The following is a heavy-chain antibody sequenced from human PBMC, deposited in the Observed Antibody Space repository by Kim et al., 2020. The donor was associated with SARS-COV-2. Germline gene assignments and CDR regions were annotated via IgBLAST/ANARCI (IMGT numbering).Heavy chain of an antibody. Sequence: SETLSLTRTVSGGSISSSSYYWGWIRQPPGKGLEWIGSIYYSGSTYYNPSLKSRVTISVDTSKNQFSLKLSSVTAADTAVYYCERHPPPVFDGELSGWFDPWGQGTLVTVSS. CDR2: IYYSGST. D-gene: IGHD3-10*01. CDR3: ERHPPPVFDGELSGWFDP. J-gene: IGHJ5*02. V-gene: IGHV4-39*01. CDR1: GGSISSSSYY.